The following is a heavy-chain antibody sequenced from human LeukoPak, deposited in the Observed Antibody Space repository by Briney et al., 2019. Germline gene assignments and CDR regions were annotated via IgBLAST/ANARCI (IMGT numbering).Heavy chain of an antibody. V-gene: IGHV1-69*05. CDR2: IIPIFGTP. CDR3: AQGQGAYGDLRGLFDY. J-gene: IGHJ4*02. D-gene: IGHD4-17*01. Sequence: SVKVSCKASGGAFSSYALSWVRQAPGQGLEWMGGIIPIFGTPNYAQKLQGRVTITTDESTSTAYMEVSSLRSEDTAVYYCAQGQGAYGDLRGLFDYWGQGTLVTVSS. CDR1: GGAFSSYA.